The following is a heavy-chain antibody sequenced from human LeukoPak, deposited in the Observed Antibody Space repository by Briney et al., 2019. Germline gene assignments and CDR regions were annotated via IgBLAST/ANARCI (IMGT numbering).Heavy chain of an antibody. CDR2: IYPGDSDT. CDR1: GYSFTSYW. V-gene: IGHV5-51*01. J-gene: IGHJ3*02. CDR3: AVTEGSSSTSFSDAFDI. D-gene: IGHD2-2*01. Sequence: GESLKISCKGSGYSFTSYWIGWVRQMPGKGLEWMGIIYPGDSDTRYSPSFQGQVTISADKSISTAYLQWSSLKASDTAMYYCAVTEGSSSTSFSDAFDIWGQGTMVTVSS.